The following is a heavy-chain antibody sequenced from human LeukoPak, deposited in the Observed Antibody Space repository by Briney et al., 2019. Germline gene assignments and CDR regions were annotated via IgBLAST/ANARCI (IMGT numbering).Heavy chain of an antibody. V-gene: IGHV3-23*01. J-gene: IGHJ4*02. CDR1: GFTFSTNA. Sequence: GGSLRLSCLTSGFTFSTNAMGWVRQAPGKGLEWISGISGSGASTYYADSVTGRFTISRDNSRNTLYLQMNSLRGDDTAVYYCAKDVGKWESLHFFDYWGQGTLVTVSS. D-gene: IGHD1-26*01. CDR3: AKDVGKWESLHFFDY. CDR2: ISGSGAST.